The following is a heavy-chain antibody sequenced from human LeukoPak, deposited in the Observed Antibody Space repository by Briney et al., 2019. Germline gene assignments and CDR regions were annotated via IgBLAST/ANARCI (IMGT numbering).Heavy chain of an antibody. Sequence: GGSLRLSCAASGFTFSNYAMSWVRQAPGKGLEWVSGISGSGGSTYYADSVKGRFTISRDNSKNTLYLQMNSLRAEDTAVYYCAKDRRIGTTYSRFDPWGQGTLVTVSS. J-gene: IGHJ5*02. CDR3: AKDRRIGTTYSRFDP. D-gene: IGHD1-1*01. V-gene: IGHV3-23*01. CDR1: GFTFSNYA. CDR2: ISGSGGST.